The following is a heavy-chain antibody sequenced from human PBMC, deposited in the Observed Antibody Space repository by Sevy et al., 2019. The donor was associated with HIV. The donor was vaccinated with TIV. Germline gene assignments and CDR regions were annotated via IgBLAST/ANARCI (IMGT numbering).Heavy chain of an antibody. CDR2: ISAYNGNT. CDR1: GYTFTSYG. CDR3: ASDWYLGTESYYFDY. J-gene: IGHJ4*02. D-gene: IGHD7-27*01. V-gene: IGHV1-18*01. Sequence: ASVKVSCKASGYTFTSYGISWVRQAPGQGLEWMGWISAYNGNTNYAQKLQGRVTMTTDTSTSTAYMELRSLRSDDTAVYYCASDWYLGTESYYFDYWGQGTLVTVSS.